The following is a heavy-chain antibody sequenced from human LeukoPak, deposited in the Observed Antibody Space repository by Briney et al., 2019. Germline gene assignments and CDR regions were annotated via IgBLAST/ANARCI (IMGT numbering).Heavy chain of an antibody. CDR3: ARRDFDWLHISFDY. J-gene: IGHJ4*02. V-gene: IGHV4-34*01. CDR2: INHSGST. Sequence: SETLSLTCAVYGGSFSGYYWSWIRQPPGKGLEWIGEINHSGSTNYNPSLKSRVTISVDTSKNQFSLKLSSVTAADTAVYYCARRDFDWLHISFDYWGQGTLVTVSS. D-gene: IGHD3-9*01. CDR1: GGSFSGYY.